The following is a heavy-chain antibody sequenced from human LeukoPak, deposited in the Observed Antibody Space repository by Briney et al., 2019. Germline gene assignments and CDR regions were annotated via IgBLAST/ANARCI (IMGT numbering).Heavy chain of an antibody. J-gene: IGHJ4*02. D-gene: IGHD6-19*01. CDR1: GGSFSGYY. V-gene: IGHV4-34*01. CDR3: ASSRSGWSDY. CDR2: INHSGST. Sequence: SETLSLTCAVYGGSFSGYYWSWIRQPPGKGLEWIGEINHSGSTNYNPSLKSRVTISVDTSKNQFSLKLSSVTAADTAVYYCASSRSGWSDYWGQGTLVTVSS.